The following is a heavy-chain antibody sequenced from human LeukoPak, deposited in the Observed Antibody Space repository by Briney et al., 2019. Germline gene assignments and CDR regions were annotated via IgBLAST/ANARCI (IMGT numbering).Heavy chain of an antibody. CDR2: ISSSSYI. Sequence: GGSLRLSCAASGFTFSSYSMNWVRQAPGKGLEWVSSISSSSYIYYADSVKGRFTISRDNAKNSLYLQMNSLRAEDTAVYYCARGSYGQYYFDYWGQGTLVTVSS. CDR3: ARGSYGQYYFDY. J-gene: IGHJ4*02. D-gene: IGHD5-18*01. V-gene: IGHV3-21*01. CDR1: GFTFSSYS.